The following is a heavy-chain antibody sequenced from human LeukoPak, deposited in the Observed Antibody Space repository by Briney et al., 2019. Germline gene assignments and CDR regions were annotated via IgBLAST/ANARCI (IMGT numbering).Heavy chain of an antibody. CDR1: GFTVSSNY. D-gene: IGHD3-3*01. CDR2: IKSKTDGGTT. V-gene: IGHV3-15*01. Sequence: GGSLRLSCAASGFTVSSNYMSWVRQAPGKGLEWVGRIKSKTDGGTTDYAAPVKGRFTISRDDSKNTLYLQMNSLKTEDTAVYYCTTKQLYDFWSGYYPPIFDYWGQGTLVTVSS. J-gene: IGHJ4*02. CDR3: TTKQLYDFWSGYYPPIFDY.